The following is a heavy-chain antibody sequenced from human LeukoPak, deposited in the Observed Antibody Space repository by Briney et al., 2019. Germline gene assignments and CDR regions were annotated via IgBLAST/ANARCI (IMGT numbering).Heavy chain of an antibody. D-gene: IGHD4-17*01. Sequence: GGSLRLSCAASGFTFSSNAMSWVRQAPGKGLEWVSDISGSGGTTYYADSVQGRFTISRDNSKNTLYLQMNSLRAEDTAVYYCAKGRGNYGDYESDYWGQGTLVTVSS. J-gene: IGHJ4*02. CDR2: ISGSGGTT. CDR3: AKGRGNYGDYESDY. V-gene: IGHV3-23*01. CDR1: GFTFSSNA.